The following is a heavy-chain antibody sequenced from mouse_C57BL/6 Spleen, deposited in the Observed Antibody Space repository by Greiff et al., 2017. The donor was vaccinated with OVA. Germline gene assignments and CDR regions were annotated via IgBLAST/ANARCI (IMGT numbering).Heavy chain of an antibody. CDR2: IRSKSNNYAT. CDR1: GFSFNTYA. CDR3: VRSYGKDYFDY. D-gene: IGHD2-10*02. Sequence: EVQLVESGGGLVQPKGSLKLSCAASGFSFNTYAMNWVRQAPGKGLEWVARIRSKSNNYATYYADSVKDRFTISRDDSESMLYLQMNNLKTEETAMYYCVRSYGKDYFDYWGQGTTLTVSS. V-gene: IGHV10-1*01. J-gene: IGHJ2*01.